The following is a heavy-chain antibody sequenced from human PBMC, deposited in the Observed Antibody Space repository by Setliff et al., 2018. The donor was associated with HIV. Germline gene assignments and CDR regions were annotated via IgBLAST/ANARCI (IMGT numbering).Heavy chain of an antibody. CDR1: GGSISSGGYY. CDR2: IYYGGGT. V-gene: IGHV4-31*03. Sequence: LSLTCTVSGGSISSGGYYWSWIRQHPGKGLEWIGYIYYGGGTYYNPSLKSRVTISVDTSKNQFSLKLSSVTAADTAVYYCARVPTNPDFYYYYMDVWGKGTTVTVSS. J-gene: IGHJ6*03. CDR3: ARVPTNPDFYYYYMDV.